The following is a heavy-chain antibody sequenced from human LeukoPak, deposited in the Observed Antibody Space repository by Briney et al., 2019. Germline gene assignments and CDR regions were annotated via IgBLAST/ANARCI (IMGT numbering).Heavy chain of an antibody. CDR2: ISSSGTTI. D-gene: IGHD2-21*01. Sequence: GGSLRLSCAASGFIFSNYDMNWVRQAPGKGLEWVSDISSSGTTIDYGDSVMGRFTISRDNAKNSLYLQMNSLTAEDTAVYFCPRSYLGSRGDCSPDSNDGGGQGTLETVS. V-gene: IGHV3-48*03. CDR3: PRSYLGSRGDCSPDSNDG. CDR1: GFIFSNYD. J-gene: IGHJ4*02.